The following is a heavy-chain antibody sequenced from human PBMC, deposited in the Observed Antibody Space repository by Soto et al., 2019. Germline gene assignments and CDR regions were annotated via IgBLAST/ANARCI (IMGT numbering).Heavy chain of an antibody. CDR2: ISYDGSNK. J-gene: IGHJ3*02. CDR1: GFTFSSYA. Sequence: QVQLVESGGGVVQPGRSLRLSCAASGFTFSSYAMHWVRQAPGKGLEWVAVISYDGSNKYYADSVKGRFTISRDNSKNKLYLQMNSLRAEDTAVYYFARDWVDSGSYYGAFDIWGQGTMVTVSS. CDR3: ARDWVDSGSYYGAFDI. V-gene: IGHV3-30-3*01. D-gene: IGHD1-26*01.